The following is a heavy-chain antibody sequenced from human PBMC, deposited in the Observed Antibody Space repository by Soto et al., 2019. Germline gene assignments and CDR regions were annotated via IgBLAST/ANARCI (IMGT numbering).Heavy chain of an antibody. D-gene: IGHD4-17*01. CDR1: GFSLSTSGVG. CDR3: AHSLATSNHGDYEPINSFHY. J-gene: IGHJ4*02. CDR2: IYWDDDK. V-gene: IGHV2-5*02. Sequence: QITLKESGPTLVKPTQTLTLTCTFSGFSLSTSGVGVGWIRQPPGKALEWLALIYWDDDKRYSPSLKSRLTITKDTSKHHVVLTMSNMDPVDTATYYCAHSLATSNHGDYEPINSFHYWGPGTLVTVSS.